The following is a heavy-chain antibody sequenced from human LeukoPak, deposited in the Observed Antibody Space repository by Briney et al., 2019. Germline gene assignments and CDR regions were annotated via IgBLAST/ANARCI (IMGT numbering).Heavy chain of an antibody. D-gene: IGHD3-10*01. CDR1: GGSFSGYY. Sequence: SETLSLTCAVYGGSFSGYYWSWIRQPPGKGLEWIGEINHSGSTNYNPSLKSRVTISVDTSENQFSLKLSSVTAADTAVYYCARALRRYYGSGSYYGAYFDYWGQGTLVTVSS. CDR2: INHSGST. CDR3: ARALRRYYGSGSYYGAYFDY. V-gene: IGHV4-34*01. J-gene: IGHJ4*02.